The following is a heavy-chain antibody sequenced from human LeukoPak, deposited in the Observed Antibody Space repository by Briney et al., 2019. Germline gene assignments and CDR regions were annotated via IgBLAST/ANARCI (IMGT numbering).Heavy chain of an antibody. CDR3: ARAPAPHISGSDYHFDY. V-gene: IGHV4-61*02. CDR2: IYTSGTT. D-gene: IGHD6-19*01. J-gene: IGHJ4*02. CDR1: GGSISSGRYY. Sequence: SQTLSLTCTVPGGSISSGRYYWSWIRQPAGKGLEWIVRIYTSGTTNYNSSLRSRVTISLDTSKNQFSLRLRSVTAADTAVYYCARAPAPHISGSDYHFDYWGQGTLVTVSS.